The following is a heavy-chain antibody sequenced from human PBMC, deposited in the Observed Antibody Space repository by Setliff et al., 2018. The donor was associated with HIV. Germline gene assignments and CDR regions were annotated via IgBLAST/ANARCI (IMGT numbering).Heavy chain of an antibody. CDR1: GYSVNSDYN. Sequence: SETLSLTCAVSGYSVNSDYNWGWIRQPPGKGLKSPGRELEWIGHVYHSGSTNYNPSLKSRVNMSVDTSKNQFSLNLSSVTAADTAVYFCARGRDWVAMAGTPPPSFDYWGQGNLVTVSS. J-gene: IGHJ4*02. D-gene: IGHD6-19*01. CDR3: ARGRDWVAMAGTPPPSFDY. V-gene: IGHV4-38-2*01. CDR2: VYHSGST.